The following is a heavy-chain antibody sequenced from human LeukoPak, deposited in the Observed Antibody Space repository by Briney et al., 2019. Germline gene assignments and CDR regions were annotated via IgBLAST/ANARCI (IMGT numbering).Heavy chain of an antibody. V-gene: IGHV3-21*01. J-gene: IGHJ3*02. CDR2: ISSSSSYI. CDR1: GFTFSSYS. D-gene: IGHD3-16*02. Sequence: GGSLRLSCAASGFTFSSYSMNWVRQAPGKGLEWVSSISSSSSYIYYADSVKGRFTISRDNSKNTLYLQMNSLRAEDTAVYYCANLLYDYVWGSCRPGAFDIWGQGTMVTVSS. CDR3: ANLLYDYVWGSCRPGAFDI.